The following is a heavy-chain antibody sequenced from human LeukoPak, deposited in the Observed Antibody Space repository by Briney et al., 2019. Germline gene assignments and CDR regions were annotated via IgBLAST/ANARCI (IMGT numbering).Heavy chain of an antibody. CDR2: IWYDGSNK. J-gene: IGHJ4*02. CDR3: ARGGAGPIWGYYFDY. D-gene: IGHD6-19*01. Sequence: TGGSLRLSCAASGSTFSSYGMHWVRQAPGKGLEWVAVIWYDGSNKYYADSVRGRFTISRDNSKNTLYLQMNSLRAEDTAVYYCARGGAGPIWGYYFDYWGQGTLVTVSS. CDR1: GSTFSSYG. V-gene: IGHV3-33*01.